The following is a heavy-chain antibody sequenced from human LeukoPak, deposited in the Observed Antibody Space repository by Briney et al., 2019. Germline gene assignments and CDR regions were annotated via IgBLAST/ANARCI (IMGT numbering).Heavy chain of an antibody. D-gene: IGHD5-24*01. V-gene: IGHV3-23*01. J-gene: IGHJ4*02. Sequence: GGSLRLTCADSGFTFSGYAVSWVRQPPGKGLEWVLGISVTGDYTHYADSVKGRFSVSRDNSKNTLHLHMNSLTVEDTAVYFCATFRGDGYNLGFDNWGQGTLVTVSS. CDR1: GFTFSGYA. CDR3: ATFRGDGYNLGFDN. CDR2: ISVTGDYT.